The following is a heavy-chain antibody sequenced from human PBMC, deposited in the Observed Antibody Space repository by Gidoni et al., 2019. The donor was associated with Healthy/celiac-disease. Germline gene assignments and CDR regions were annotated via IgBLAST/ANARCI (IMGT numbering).Heavy chain of an antibody. CDR3: AKYGSGSYLFIFGVPEDWYFDL. Sequence: DVQLLVSGGGLVQPRGSLRISCAAPGFPFISSAMSLVRQDQGKGLEWDSAISGSGGSTYYADAVKGRFTISRDNSKNTMYLQMNSLRAEDTAVYYCAKYGSGSYLFIFGVPEDWYFDLWGRGTLVTVSS. J-gene: IGHJ2*01. CDR2: ISGSGGST. V-gene: IGHV3-23*01. CDR1: GFPFISSA. D-gene: IGHD3-10*01.